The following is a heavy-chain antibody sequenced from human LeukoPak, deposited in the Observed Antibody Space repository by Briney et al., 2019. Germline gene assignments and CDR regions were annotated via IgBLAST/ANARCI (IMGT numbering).Heavy chain of an antibody. V-gene: IGHV4-31*03. CDR3: ARSPYSLYSSGYYHRYYYYGMDV. J-gene: IGHJ6*02. D-gene: IGHD3-22*01. CDR1: GGSISSGGYY. Sequence: SQTLSLTCTVSGGSISSGGYYWSWIRQHPGKGLEWIGYIYYSGSTYYNPSLKSRVTISVDTSKNQFSLKLSSVTAADTAVYYCARSPYSLYSSGYYHRYYYYGMDVWGQGTTVTVSS. CDR2: IYYSGST.